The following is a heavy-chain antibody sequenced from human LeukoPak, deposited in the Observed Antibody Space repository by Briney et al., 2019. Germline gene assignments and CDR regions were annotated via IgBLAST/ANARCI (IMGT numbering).Heavy chain of an antibody. V-gene: IGHV3-23*01. Sequence: GGSLRLSCAASGFTFSSYAMSWVRQAPGKGLEWVSLISGSGGSTYYADSVKGRFTISRDNAKNSLYLQMNSLRAEDTAVYYCAAAVVGGGINYWGQGTLVTVSS. CDR2: ISGSGGST. CDR3: AAAVVGGGINY. CDR1: GFTFSSYA. J-gene: IGHJ4*02. D-gene: IGHD1-26*01.